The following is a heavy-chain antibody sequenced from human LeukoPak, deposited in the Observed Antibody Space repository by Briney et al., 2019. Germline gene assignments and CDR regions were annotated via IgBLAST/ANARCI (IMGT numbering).Heavy chain of an antibody. CDR1: GYTFTGYY. CDR3: ARGPYYFDSSIYAPGPPDY. V-gene: IGHV1-2*02. Sequence: ASVKVSCKASGYTFTGYYIHWVRQAPGQGLECMGWIYPNSGGTNYAQQFQGRVTMTRDTSINTAYMEVSRLRSDDTAVYHCARGPYYFDSSIYAPGPPDYWGQGTLVTVSS. CDR2: IYPNSGGT. D-gene: IGHD3-22*01. J-gene: IGHJ4*02.